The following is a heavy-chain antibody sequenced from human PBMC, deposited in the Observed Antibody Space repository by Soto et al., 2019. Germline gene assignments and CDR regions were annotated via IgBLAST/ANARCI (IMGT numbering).Heavy chain of an antibody. CDR3: ARDRASGGNDPYYYNHGMGV. D-gene: IGHD2-15*01. CDR2: IIPIFGTA. CDR1: GGNFSSYG. V-gene: IGHV1-69*06. J-gene: IGHJ6*02. Sequence: SVKVSCKASGGNFSSYGISWVRQASGQGLEWMGGIIPIFGTANYAQKFQGRVTITADKSTCTAYMELSSLRSDDTAVYYCARDRASGGNDPYYYNHGMGVSGQ.